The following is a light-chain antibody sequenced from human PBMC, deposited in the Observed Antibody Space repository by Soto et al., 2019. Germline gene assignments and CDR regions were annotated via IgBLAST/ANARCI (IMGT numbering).Light chain of an antibody. V-gene: IGLV2-11*01. J-gene: IGLJ1*01. CDR3: FSYAGSPSYD. CDR1: SSVVGRYNY. CDR2: AIS. Sequence: QSAPTQPRSVSGSPGQSVTISCTGTSSVVGRYNYVSYYPHHPGKAPIPIIFAISQRPSGVPARFSGSTSGNTASMIISGLQAEDEADYYSFSYAGSPSYDFGHGTMGTVL.